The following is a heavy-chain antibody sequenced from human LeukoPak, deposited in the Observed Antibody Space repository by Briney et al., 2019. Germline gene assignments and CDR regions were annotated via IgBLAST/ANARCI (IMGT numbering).Heavy chain of an antibody. CDR3: VYGGSYYVA. V-gene: IGHV3-7*01. CDR2: IKEDGSEK. CDR1: GFTLSRYW. Sequence: PGGSLRLSCAASGFTLSRYWMTWVRQAPGTGLELVANIKEDGSEKYYVDSVKGRFTISRDNAKNSLYLQMNSLRAEDTAVYYCVYGGSYYVAWGQGILVTVSS. J-gene: IGHJ5*02. D-gene: IGHD3-10*01.